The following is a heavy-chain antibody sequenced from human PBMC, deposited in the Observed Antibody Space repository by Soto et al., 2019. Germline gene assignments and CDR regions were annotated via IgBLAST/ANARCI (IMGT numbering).Heavy chain of an antibody. CDR3: ARGAYGDPVDS. Sequence: PXVSLRLSFVASGIIRHWIHWVRQAPGKGLVWVSRINPESTTINYADSVKGRFSISRDNAKDTLYLQMNSLRAEDTAVYYCARGAYGDPVDSWGQGTLVTVSS. CDR1: GIIRHW. V-gene: IGHV3-74*01. D-gene: IGHD4-17*01. J-gene: IGHJ4*02. CDR2: INPESTTI.